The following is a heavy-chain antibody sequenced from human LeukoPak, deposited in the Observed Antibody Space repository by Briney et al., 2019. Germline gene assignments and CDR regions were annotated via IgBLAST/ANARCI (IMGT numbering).Heavy chain of an antibody. CDR2: ISGSGGST. Sequence: PGGSLRLSCAVSGFTFSSYAMSWVRQAPGKGLEWVSAISGSGGSTYDADSVKGRFTISRDNSKNTLYLQMNSLRAEDTAVYYCAKDYRPRYYDFWSGYYPHDYWGQGTLVTVSS. D-gene: IGHD3-3*01. J-gene: IGHJ4*02. V-gene: IGHV3-23*01. CDR1: GFTFSSYA. CDR3: AKDYRPRYYDFWSGYYPHDY.